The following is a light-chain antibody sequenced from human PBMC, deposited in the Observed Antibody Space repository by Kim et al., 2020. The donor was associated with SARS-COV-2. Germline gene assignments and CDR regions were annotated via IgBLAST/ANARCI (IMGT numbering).Light chain of an antibody. CDR1: SGSIASNY. CDR2: EDN. CDR3: QSYDSSNQGV. Sequence: KTVTISCTRSSGSIASNYGQWYQQRPGSAPTTVIYEDNQRPSGVPDRFSGSIDSSSNSASLTISGLKTEDEADYYCQSYDSSNQGVFGGGTKLTVL. V-gene: IGLV6-57*03. J-gene: IGLJ3*02.